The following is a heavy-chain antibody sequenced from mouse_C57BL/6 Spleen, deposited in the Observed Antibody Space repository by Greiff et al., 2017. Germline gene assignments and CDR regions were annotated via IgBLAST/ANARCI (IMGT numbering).Heavy chain of an antibody. D-gene: IGHD1-1*01. CDR2: IWTGGGT. CDR1: GFSLTSYA. V-gene: IGHV2-9-1*01. J-gene: IGHJ2*01. Sequence: VHVVESGPGLVAPSQCLSITCTVSGFSLTSYAISWVRQPPGKGLEWLGVIWTGGGTNYNSALKSRLSISKDNSKSQVYLKMNSLQTDDTARYYCARHDYGSSYYFDDWGQGTTLTVSS. CDR3: ARHDYGSSYYFDD.